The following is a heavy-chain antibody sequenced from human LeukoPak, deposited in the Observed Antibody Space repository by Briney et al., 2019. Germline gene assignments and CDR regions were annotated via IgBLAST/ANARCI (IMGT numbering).Heavy chain of an antibody. CDR1: GGSFSGYY. CDR2: INHSGST. Sequence: NSSETLSLTCAVYGGSFSGYYWSWIRQPPGKGLEWIGEINHSGSTNYNPSLKSRVTISVDTSKNQFSLKLSSVTVADTAVYYCARVRAGWFDPWGQGTLVTVSS. J-gene: IGHJ5*02. V-gene: IGHV4-34*01. CDR3: ARVRAGWFDP.